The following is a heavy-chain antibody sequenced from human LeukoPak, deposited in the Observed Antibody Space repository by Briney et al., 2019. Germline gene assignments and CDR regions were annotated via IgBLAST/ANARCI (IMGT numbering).Heavy chain of an antibody. CDR1: GFTFDDYA. D-gene: IGHD3-10*01. Sequence: GRSLRLSCAASGFTFDDYAMHWVRQAPGKGLEWVSGISWNSGSIGYADSVKGRFTISGDNAKNSLYLQMNSLSAEDTALYYCAKDLAYMVREKYYYYGMDVWGQGTTVTVSS. V-gene: IGHV3-9*01. CDR3: AKDLAYMVREKYYYYGMDV. J-gene: IGHJ6*02. CDR2: ISWNSGSI.